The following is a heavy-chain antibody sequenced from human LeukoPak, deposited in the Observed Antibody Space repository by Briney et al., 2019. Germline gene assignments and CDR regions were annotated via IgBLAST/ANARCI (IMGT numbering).Heavy chain of an antibody. J-gene: IGHJ4*02. CDR2: IYSGGST. V-gene: IGHV3-53*01. D-gene: IGHD1-26*01. CDR1: GFTVSSNY. Sequence: PGGSLRLSCAASGFTVSSNYMSWVRQAPGKGLEWVSVIYSGGSTYYADSVKGRFTISRDNAKNTLYLQMNSLRAEDTAVYYCARDRYSGSYSDYWGQGTLVTVSS. CDR3: ARDRYSGSYSDY.